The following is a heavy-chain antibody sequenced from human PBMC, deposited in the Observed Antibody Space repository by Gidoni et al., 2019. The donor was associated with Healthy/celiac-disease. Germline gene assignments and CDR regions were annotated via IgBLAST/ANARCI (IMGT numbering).Heavy chain of an antibody. V-gene: IGHV3-30*18. CDR1: GFTFSSYG. CDR2: ISYDGSNK. CDR3: AKDTDSGSYGPAFDI. J-gene: IGHJ3*02. Sequence: QVQLVESGGGVVQPGRSLRLSCAASGFTFSSYGRPWVRQAPGKGLEWVAVISYDGSNKYYADSVKGRFTISRDNSKNTLYLQMNSLRAEDTAVYYCAKDTDSGSYGPAFDIWGQGTMVTVSS. D-gene: IGHD1-26*01.